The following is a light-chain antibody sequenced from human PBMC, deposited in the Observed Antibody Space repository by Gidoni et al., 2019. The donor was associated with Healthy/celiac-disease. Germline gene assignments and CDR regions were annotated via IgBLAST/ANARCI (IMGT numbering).Light chain of an antibody. V-gene: IGLV2-14*03. Sequence: SALTQPASVAGSPGQSITISFTGTSSDDGGYQYISWYQQHPGKAPKLMIYDVSNRPSGVSNRFSGSNSGNTASLTISGLQGEDEADYYCSSYTSSSTPVVFGGGTKLTVL. J-gene: IGLJ2*01. CDR1: SSDDGGYQY. CDR3: SSYTSSSTPVV. CDR2: DVS.